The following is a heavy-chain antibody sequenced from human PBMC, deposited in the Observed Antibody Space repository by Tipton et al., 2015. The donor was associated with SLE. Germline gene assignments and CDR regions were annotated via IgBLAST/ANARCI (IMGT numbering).Heavy chain of an antibody. Sequence: RSLRLSCAASGFSFEDYSMHWVRQDPEKGLEWVSGINWNGSRRAYADSVRGRFTISRDNAKKSLYVQMNSLTAEDTALYYCAKSKLRLFDWLFDVGGMDVWGQGTTVTVSS. CDR2: INWNGSRR. CDR1: GFSFEDYS. V-gene: IGHV3-9*01. D-gene: IGHD3/OR15-3a*01. J-gene: IGHJ6*02. CDR3: AKSKLRLFDWLFDVGGMDV.